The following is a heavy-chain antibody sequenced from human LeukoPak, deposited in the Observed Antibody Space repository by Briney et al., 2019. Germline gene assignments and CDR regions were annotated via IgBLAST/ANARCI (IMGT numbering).Heavy chain of an antibody. V-gene: IGHV1-24*01. CDR2: FDPEDGET. CDR1: GYTLTELS. CDR3: ATSPGITMVRGVINYYYYMDV. Sequence: ASVKVSCKVSGYTLTELSMHWVRQAPGKGLEWMGGFDPEDGETIYAQKFQGRVTMTEDTSTDTAYMELSSLRSEDTAVYYCATSPGITMVRGVINYYYYMDVWGKGTTVTVSS. J-gene: IGHJ6*03. D-gene: IGHD3-10*01.